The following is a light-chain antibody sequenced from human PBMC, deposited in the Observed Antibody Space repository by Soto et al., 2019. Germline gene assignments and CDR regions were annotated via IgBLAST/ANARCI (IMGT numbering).Light chain of an antibody. J-gene: IGLJ1*01. CDR3: QTWGTGIRV. Sequence: QPVLTQSPSASASLGASVKLTCTLSSGHSNYAIAWHQQQPEKGPRYLMTVNSDGSHRKGVGIPDRFSGSSSGAQRYLTISSLQSEDEADYYCQTWGTGIRVFGTGTKVTVL. V-gene: IGLV4-69*01. CDR1: SGHSNYA. CDR2: VNSDGSH.